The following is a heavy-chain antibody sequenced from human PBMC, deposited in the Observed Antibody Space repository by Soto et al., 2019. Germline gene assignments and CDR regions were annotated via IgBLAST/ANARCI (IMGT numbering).Heavy chain of an antibody. Sequence: SVSNAWMNWVRPAPGKGLEWVGRIKSKTDGGTTDYAAPVKGRFTISRDDSKNTLYLQMNSLKTEDTAVYYCTTDAPMNTFGGVIDDFDYWGQGTLVTVSS. D-gene: IGHD3-16*02. CDR1: SVSNAW. CDR2: IKSKTDGGTT. V-gene: IGHV3-15*07. J-gene: IGHJ4*02. CDR3: TTDAPMNTFGGVIDDFDY.